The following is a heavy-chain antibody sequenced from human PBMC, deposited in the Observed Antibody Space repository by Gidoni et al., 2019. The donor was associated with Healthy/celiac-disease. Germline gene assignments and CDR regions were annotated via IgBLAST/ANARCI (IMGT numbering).Heavy chain of an antibody. D-gene: IGHD3-16*02. CDR3: ARQSIMITFGGVIAKAHNDY. V-gene: IGHV4-34*01. J-gene: IGHJ4*02. Sequence: IRQPPGKGLEWIGEINHSGSTNYNPSLKSRVTISVDTSKNQFSLKLSSVTAADTAVYYCARQSIMITFGGVIAKAHNDYWGQGTLVTVSS. CDR2: INHSGST.